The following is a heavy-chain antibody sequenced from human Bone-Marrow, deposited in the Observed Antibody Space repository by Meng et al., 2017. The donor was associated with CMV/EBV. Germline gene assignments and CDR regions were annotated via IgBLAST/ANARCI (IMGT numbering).Heavy chain of an antibody. CDR1: GGSFSGYY. CDR2: INHSGST. V-gene: IGHV4-34*01. CDR3: ARGAYYYYGMDV. Sequence: ESLKISCAAYGGSFSGYYWSWIRQPPGKGLEWIGEINHSGSTNYNPSLKSRVTISVDTSKNQFSLKLSSVTAADTAMYYCARGAYYYYGMDVWGQGTTVTVSS. J-gene: IGHJ6*02.